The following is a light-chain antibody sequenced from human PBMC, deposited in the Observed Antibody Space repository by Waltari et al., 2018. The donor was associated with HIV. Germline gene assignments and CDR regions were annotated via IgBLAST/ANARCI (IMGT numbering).Light chain of an antibody. Sequence: QSALTQPAPVSGSPGQSNNISCTGTSSDGGGYKYGPWYQHHPGQAPKLMIFDVSNRPSGVSNRFSGSKSGNTASLTISGLQAEDEADYYCNSYTSSSHVIFGGGTKLTVL. V-gene: IGLV2-14*01. CDR3: NSYTSSSHVI. CDR1: SSDGGGYKY. J-gene: IGLJ2*01. CDR2: DVS.